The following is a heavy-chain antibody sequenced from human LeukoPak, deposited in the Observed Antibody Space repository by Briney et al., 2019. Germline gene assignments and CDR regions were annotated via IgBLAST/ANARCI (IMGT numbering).Heavy chain of an antibody. V-gene: IGHV4-4*07. CDR1: GASISAFH. CDR3: ARKDGDY. Sequence: PSETLSLTCTVSGASISAFHWTWFRQPAGKGLEWIGLNYSSGSTLFNPSLKSRVAMSVDLTKNQLSLRLTSVTAADTAMYYCARKDGDYWGRGTLGTVSS. CDR2: NYSSGST. J-gene: IGHJ4*02.